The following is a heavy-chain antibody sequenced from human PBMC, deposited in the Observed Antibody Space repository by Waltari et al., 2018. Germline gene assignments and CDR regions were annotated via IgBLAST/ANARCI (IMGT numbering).Heavy chain of an antibody. V-gene: IGHV1-69*01. Sequence: QVQLVQSGAEVTKPGSSVKVSCKASGGTFSSYAISWLPKAPGQGLEWMGGIIPIFGTANYAQKFQGRVTITADESTSTAYMELSSLRSEDTAVYYCARICSSTSCYTDYWGQGTLVTVSS. D-gene: IGHD2-2*02. CDR2: IIPIFGTA. J-gene: IGHJ4*02. CDR1: GGTFSSYA. CDR3: ARICSSTSCYTDY.